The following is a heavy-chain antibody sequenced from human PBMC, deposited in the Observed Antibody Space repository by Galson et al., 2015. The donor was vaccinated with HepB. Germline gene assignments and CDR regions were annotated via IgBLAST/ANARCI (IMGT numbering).Heavy chain of an antibody. J-gene: IGHJ4*02. CDR2: ISGSGDST. V-gene: IGHV3-23*01. Sequence: SLRLSCAVSGLTFSSTAMSWVRQAPGKGLECVSAISGSGDSTDYVDSVKGRFTISRDNSKDTLYLQMTSLEDEDTAVYYCAKNDTYRGFDYWGQGTLVTVSS. CDR3: AKNDTYRGFDY. D-gene: IGHD1-14*01. CDR1: GLTFSSTA.